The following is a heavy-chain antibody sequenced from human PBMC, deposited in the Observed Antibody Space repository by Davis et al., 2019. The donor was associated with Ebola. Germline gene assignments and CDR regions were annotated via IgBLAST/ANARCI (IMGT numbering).Heavy chain of an antibody. CDR3: ARGGDIVVVVAAVFGMDV. D-gene: IGHD2-15*01. CDR1: GYTFTSYY. J-gene: IGHJ6*04. V-gene: IGHV1-46*01. Sequence: ASVKVSCKASGYTFTSYYMHWVRQAPGQGLEWMGIINPSGGSTSYAQKFQGRVTMTRDTSISTAYMELSRLRSDDTAVYYCARGGDIVVVVAAVFGMDVWGKGTTVTVSS. CDR2: INPSGGST.